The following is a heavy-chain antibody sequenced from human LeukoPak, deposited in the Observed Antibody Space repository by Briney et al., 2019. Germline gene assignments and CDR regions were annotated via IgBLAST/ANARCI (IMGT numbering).Heavy chain of an antibody. J-gene: IGHJ4*02. CDR1: GGTFSSYA. CDR2: IIPIFGTA. V-gene: IGHV1-69*13. CDR3: ARAYCGGDCYHYFDY. Sequence: ASVNVSCKASGGTFSSYAISWVRQAPGQGLEWMGGIIPIFGTANYAQKFQGRVTITADESTSTAYMELSSLRSEDTAVYYCARAYCGGDCYHYFDYWGQGTLVTVSS. D-gene: IGHD2-21*02.